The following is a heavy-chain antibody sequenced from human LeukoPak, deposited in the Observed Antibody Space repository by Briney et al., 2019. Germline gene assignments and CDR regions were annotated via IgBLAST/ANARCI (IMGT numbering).Heavy chain of an antibody. V-gene: IGHV3-30*18. Sequence: PGRSLRLSWAASGFTFSSYGMHWVRQAAGKGLEWVAVISYDGSNKYYADSVKGRFTISRDNSKNTLYLQMNSLRAEDTAVYYCAKDGTWNYYGSGSYYNVALDYWGQGTLVTVSS. J-gene: IGHJ4*02. CDR3: AKDGTWNYYGSGSYYNVALDY. CDR1: GFTFSSYG. D-gene: IGHD3-10*01. CDR2: ISYDGSNK.